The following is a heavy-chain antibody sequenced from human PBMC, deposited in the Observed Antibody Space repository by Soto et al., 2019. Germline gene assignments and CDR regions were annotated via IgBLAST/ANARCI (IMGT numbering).Heavy chain of an antibody. CDR2: VLHTGSA. Sequence: SGTLALTCTVSGYSISSGYFWAWIRQPPGKGLEWIGNVLHTGSARYNPSLKSRVTISVDTSKNQFSLNLGSVTAADTAVYYCGRDDYSTYGGPGFRGQGPLVTVSS. J-gene: IGHJ4*02. CDR3: GRDDYSTYGGPGF. D-gene: IGHD4-4*01. V-gene: IGHV4-38-2*02. CDR1: GYSISSGYF.